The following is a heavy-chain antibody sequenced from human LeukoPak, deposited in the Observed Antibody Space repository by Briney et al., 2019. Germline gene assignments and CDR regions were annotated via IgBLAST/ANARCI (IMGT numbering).Heavy chain of an antibody. CDR2: IYSGGST. CDR1: GFSVSSNY. Sequence: PGGSLRLSCAASGFSVSSNYMSWVRQAPGKGLEWVSIIYSGGSTNYADSVKGRFTISRDNSKHTLYLQMNSLRAEDTAVYYCATAEGENWGQGTLVTVSS. V-gene: IGHV3-53*01. CDR3: ATAEGEN. J-gene: IGHJ4*02. D-gene: IGHD3-16*01.